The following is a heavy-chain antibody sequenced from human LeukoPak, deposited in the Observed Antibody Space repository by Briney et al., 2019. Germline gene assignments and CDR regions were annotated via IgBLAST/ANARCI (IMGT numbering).Heavy chain of an antibody. CDR1: GYSISSGYY. CDR2: IYHSGST. V-gene: IGHV4-38-2*01. J-gene: IGHJ4*02. Sequence: SETLSLTCAVSGYSISSGYYWGWIRQPPGKGPEWIGNIYHSGSTYYNPSLQSRVTISLDTSKNQFSLKLSSVTAADTAVYYCARADSANYYTYVYWGQGTLVTVSS. D-gene: IGHD1-26*01. CDR3: ARADSANYYTYVY.